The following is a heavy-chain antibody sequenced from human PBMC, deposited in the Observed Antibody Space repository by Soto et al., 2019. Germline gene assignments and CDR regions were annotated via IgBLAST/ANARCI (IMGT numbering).Heavy chain of an antibody. J-gene: IGHJ6*02. CDR2: ISYDGSNK. Sequence: QVQLVESGGGVVQPGRSLRLSCAASGFTFSSYGMHWVRQVPGKGLEWVAVISYDGSNKYYADSVKGRFTISRDNSKNALYLQMNSLRAEDTAVYYCAKDRGGGMDVWGQGTTVTVSS. D-gene: IGHD2-15*01. CDR1: GFTFSSYG. V-gene: IGHV3-30*18. CDR3: AKDRGGGMDV.